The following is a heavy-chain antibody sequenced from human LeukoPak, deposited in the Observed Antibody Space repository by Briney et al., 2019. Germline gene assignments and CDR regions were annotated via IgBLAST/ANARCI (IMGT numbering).Heavy chain of an antibody. V-gene: IGHV4-59*08. CDR3: ARHGFYISSSYFDY. Sequence: SETLSLTCSVFDASIRSYFWSWIRQAPGKGLEWIGYIYYSGTTNYNPSLKSRVTKSVDTSKGQFSLNLSSVTAADTAVYYCARHGFYISSSYFDYWGQGMLVTVSS. J-gene: IGHJ4*02. CDR2: IYYSGTT. D-gene: IGHD6-6*01. CDR1: DASIRSYF.